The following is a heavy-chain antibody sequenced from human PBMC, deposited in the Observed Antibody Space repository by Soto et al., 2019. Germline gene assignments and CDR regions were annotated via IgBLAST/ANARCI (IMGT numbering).Heavy chain of an antibody. J-gene: IGHJ4*02. Sequence: QAQLVQSGAEVKKPGASVRVSCKTSGYPFTDYFIHWVRQAPGQGVEWMGIISLYHHSTSYAQKFQGRLPVTADTSTTTVYMDLSSLTSEDSAVYWCARELYSCGGDCPYYMDYWGQGTLVTVSS. V-gene: IGHV1-46*01. CDR3: ARELYSCGGDCPYYMDY. D-gene: IGHD2-21*02. CDR2: ISLYHHST. CDR1: GYPFTDYF.